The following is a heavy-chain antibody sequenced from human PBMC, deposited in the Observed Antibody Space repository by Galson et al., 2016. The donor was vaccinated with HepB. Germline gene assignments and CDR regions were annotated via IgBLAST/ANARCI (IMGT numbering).Heavy chain of an antibody. CDR2: ISGTGSAT. CDR1: GFTFSSNA. CDR3: TKGGRVTATQEYYFDY. D-gene: IGHD2-21*02. V-gene: IGHV3-23*01. Sequence: LRLSCAASGFTFSSNAMSWVRQAPGEGLEWVSGISGTGSATYYADAVTGRFTISRDNSKNTLYLQMNSLRAEDTGLYYCTKGGRVTATQEYYFDYWGQGTLVTVSS. J-gene: IGHJ4*02.